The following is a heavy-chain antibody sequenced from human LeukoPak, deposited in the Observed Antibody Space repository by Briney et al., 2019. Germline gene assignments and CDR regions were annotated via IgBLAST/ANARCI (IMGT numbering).Heavy chain of an antibody. J-gene: IGHJ4*02. D-gene: IGHD2-15*01. V-gene: IGHV3-9*01. CDR2: ISWNSGSI. CDR3: ARGGLRYCSGGSCYVPGY. CDR1: GFTFDDYA. Sequence: GGSLRLSCAASGFTFDDYAMHWVRQAPGKGLEWVSGISWNSGSIGYADSVKGRFTISRDNAKNSLYLQMNSLRAEDTAVYYCARGGLRYCSGGSCYVPGYWGQGTLVTVSS.